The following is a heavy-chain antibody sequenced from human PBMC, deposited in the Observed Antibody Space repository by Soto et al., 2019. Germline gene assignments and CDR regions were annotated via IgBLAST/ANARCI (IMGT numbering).Heavy chain of an antibody. V-gene: IGHV4-59*01. J-gene: IGHJ5*02. CDR1: GGSISSYY. CDR2: IYYRGST. D-gene: IGHD6-13*01. Sequence: SETLSLTCTVSGGSISSYYWSWIRQPPGKGLEWIGYIYYRGSTNYNPSLKSRVTISVDTSKNQFSLKLSSVTAADTAVYYCARDYAAAGWFDPWGQGTLVTVSS. CDR3: ARDYAAAGWFDP.